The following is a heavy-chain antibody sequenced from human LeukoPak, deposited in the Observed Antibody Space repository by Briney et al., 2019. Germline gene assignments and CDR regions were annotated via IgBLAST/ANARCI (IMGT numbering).Heavy chain of an antibody. J-gene: IGHJ5*02. CDR1: GFTFSSYA. D-gene: IGHD3-10*01. CDR3: ARERAYGSGSYYLSPWFDP. V-gene: IGHV3-30-3*01. CDR2: ISYGGSNK. Sequence: GGSLRLSCAASGFTFSSYAMHWVRQAPGKGLEWVAVISYGGSNKYYADSVKGRFTISGYNSKNTLYLQMNSLRAEDTAVYYCARERAYGSGSYYLSPWFDPWGQGTLVTVSS.